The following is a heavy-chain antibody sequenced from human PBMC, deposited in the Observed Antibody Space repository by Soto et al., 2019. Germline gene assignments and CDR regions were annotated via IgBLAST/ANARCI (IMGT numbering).Heavy chain of an antibody. CDR1: GGTFSSYT. J-gene: IGHJ4*02. Sequence: QVLLVQSGAEVKKPGSSVKVSCKASGGTFSSYTINWVRQAPGQGLEWMGGIIPIFYTTNYAQKFQGRVTITADKSTSTAYMELSSLISEDTAVYYCASRNSGNDYWGQGTLVNVSS. CDR2: IIPIFYTT. CDR3: ASRNSGNDY. D-gene: IGHD6-19*01. V-gene: IGHV1-69*06.